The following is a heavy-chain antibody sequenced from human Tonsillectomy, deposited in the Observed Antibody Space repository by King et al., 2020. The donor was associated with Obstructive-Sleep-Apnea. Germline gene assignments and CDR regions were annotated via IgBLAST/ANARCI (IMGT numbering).Heavy chain of an antibody. CDR3: TTVADIVLVPAAAKYYYYGMDV. D-gene: IGHD2-2*01. V-gene: IGHV3-15*01. CDR2: IKSKADGATT. Sequence: VQLVESGGGLVKPGGSLRLSCAASGFTFSDAWMTWVRQAPGKGLEWVGRIKSKADGATTDYAAPVKGRFTISRDDSKNTLYLQMNSLKTEDTAVYYCTTVADIVLVPAAAKYYYYGMDVWVQGTTVTVSS. J-gene: IGHJ6*02. CDR1: GFTFSDAW.